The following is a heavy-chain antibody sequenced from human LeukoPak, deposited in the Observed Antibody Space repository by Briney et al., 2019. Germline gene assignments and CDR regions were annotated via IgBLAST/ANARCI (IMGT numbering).Heavy chain of an antibody. CDR2: INPNSGGT. V-gene: IGHV1-2*02. D-gene: IGHD3-10*01. CDR3: ARDSGERGSGSYLIAY. J-gene: IGHJ4*02. CDR1: GYTLTELS. Sequence: GASVKVSCKVSGYTLTELSMHWVRQAPGQGLEWMGWINPNSGGTNYAQKFQGRVTMTRDTSISTAYMELSRLRSNDTAVYYCARDSGERGSGSYLIAYWDQGTLVTVSS.